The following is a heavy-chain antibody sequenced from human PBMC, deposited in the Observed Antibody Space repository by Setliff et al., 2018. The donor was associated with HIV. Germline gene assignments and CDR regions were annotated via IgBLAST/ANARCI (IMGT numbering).Heavy chain of an antibody. D-gene: IGHD4-4*01. CDR2: IHHSGST. CDR3: TRGGSMTTLTT. J-gene: IGHJ4*02. CDR1: GGSISSYY. V-gene: IGHV4-59*01. Sequence: SETLSLTCTVSGGSISSYYWSWIRQPPGKGLEWIGEIHHSGSTNYNPSLKSRVSISVDTSKNQFSLRLSSVTAADTAVYYCTRGGSMTTLTTWGQGTLVTVSS.